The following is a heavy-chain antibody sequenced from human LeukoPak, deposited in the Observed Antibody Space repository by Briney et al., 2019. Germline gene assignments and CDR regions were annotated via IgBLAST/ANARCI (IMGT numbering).Heavy chain of an antibody. CDR2: IYNDGST. J-gene: IGHJ3*02. V-gene: IGHV3-53*01. D-gene: IGHD3-10*01. CDR1: GFTVSSNY. CDR3: ARDIGGSGSYNAFDI. Sequence: GGSLRLSCAASGFTVSSNYMSWVRQAPGKGLEWVSVIYNDGSTYYADSVKGRFTISRDNSKNTLYLQMNSLRAEDTAVYYCARDIGGSGSYNAFDIWGQGTMVTVSS.